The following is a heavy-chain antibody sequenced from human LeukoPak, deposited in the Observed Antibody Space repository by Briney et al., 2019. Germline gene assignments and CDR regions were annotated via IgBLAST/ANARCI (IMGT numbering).Heavy chain of an antibody. Sequence: ASVKVSRKASGYTFTSYGISSVRQAPGQGLEWMGWISAYNGNTNYAQKLQGRVTMTTDTSTSTAYMELRSLRSDDTAVYYCARDHPYYDSSGFWGQGTLVTVSS. CDR2: ISAYNGNT. J-gene: IGHJ4*02. V-gene: IGHV1-18*01. D-gene: IGHD3-22*01. CDR3: ARDHPYYDSSGF. CDR1: GYTFTSYG.